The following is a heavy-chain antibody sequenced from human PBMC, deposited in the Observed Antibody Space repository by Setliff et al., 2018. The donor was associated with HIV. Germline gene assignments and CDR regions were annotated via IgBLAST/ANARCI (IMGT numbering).Heavy chain of an antibody. J-gene: IGHJ4*02. CDR1: GRSLSGYY. V-gene: IGHV4-59*12. D-gene: IGHD3-16*01. CDR2: IYYNGST. CDR3: ARGGRKDLADN. Sequence: SETLSLTCAVYGRSLSGYYWSWIRRPPGKGLEWIGYIYYNGSTYYNPSLKSRVTISVDTSKNQFSLKLTSVTAADTALFYCARGGRKDLADNWGQGTLVTVSS.